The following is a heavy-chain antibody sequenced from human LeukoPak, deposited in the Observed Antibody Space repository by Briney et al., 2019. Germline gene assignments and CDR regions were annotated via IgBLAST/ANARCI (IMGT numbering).Heavy chain of an antibody. CDR1: GGTFSRYA. V-gene: IGHV1-69*13. Sequence: ASVKVSCKASGGTFSRYAISWVRQAPGQGLEWMGGISPIFGTVNYAQKFQGRVTITADESTSTAYMEVSSLRSEDTAVYYCARAPTTGDYEPRFDYWGQGTLVTVSS. J-gene: IGHJ4*02. CDR2: ISPIFGTV. CDR3: ARAPTTGDYEPRFDY. D-gene: IGHD4-17*01.